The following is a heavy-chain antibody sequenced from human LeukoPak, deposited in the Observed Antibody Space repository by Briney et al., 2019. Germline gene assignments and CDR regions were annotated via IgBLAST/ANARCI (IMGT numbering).Heavy chain of an antibody. Sequence: GGSLRLSCAASGFTFSSYAMSWVRRAPGKGLEWVSAISGSGGSTYYADSVKGRFTISRDNSKNTLYLQMNSLRAEDTAVYYCAKYGNDYGDYDAFDIWGQGTMVTVSS. J-gene: IGHJ3*02. CDR1: GFTFSSYA. CDR2: ISGSGGST. V-gene: IGHV3-23*01. D-gene: IGHD4-17*01. CDR3: AKYGNDYGDYDAFDI.